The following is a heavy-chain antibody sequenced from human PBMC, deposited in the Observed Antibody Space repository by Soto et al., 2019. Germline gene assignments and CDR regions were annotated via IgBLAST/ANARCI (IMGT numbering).Heavy chain of an antibody. CDR3: ARDPQLHYYYYGMDV. Sequence: GASVKVSCKASGGTFSSYAISCVRQAPGQGLEWMGGIIPIFGTANYAQKFQGRVTITADESTSTAYMELSSLRSEDTAVYYCARDPQLHYYYYGMDVWGQGTTVTVSS. D-gene: IGHD1-7*01. CDR1: GGTFSSYA. V-gene: IGHV1-69*13. CDR2: IIPIFGTA. J-gene: IGHJ6*02.